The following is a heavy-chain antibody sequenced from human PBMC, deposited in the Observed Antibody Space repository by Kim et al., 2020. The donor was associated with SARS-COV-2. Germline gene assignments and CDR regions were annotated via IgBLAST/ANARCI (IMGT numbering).Heavy chain of an antibody. CDR3: ARHYPLPRPGTIFGVVISPDYYYYYMGV. Sequence: GESLKISCKGSGYSFTSYWIGWVRQMPGKGLEWMGIIYPGDSDTRYSPSFQGQVTISADKSISTAYLQWSSLKASDTAMYYCARHYPLPRPGTIFGVVISPDYYYYYMGVWGKGTTVTVSS. D-gene: IGHD3-3*01. V-gene: IGHV5-51*01. CDR2: IYPGDSDT. CDR1: GYSFTSYW. J-gene: IGHJ6*03.